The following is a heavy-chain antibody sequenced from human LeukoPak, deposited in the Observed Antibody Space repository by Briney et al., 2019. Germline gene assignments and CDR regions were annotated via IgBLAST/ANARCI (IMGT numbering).Heavy chain of an antibody. CDR1: GFTFSSYW. CDR3: ARDLGYCSSTSCYENWFDP. J-gene: IGHJ5*02. V-gene: IGHV3-7*01. D-gene: IGHD2-2*01. Sequence: GGSLRLSCAASGFTFSSYWVSWVRQAPGKGLEWVANIKQDGSEKYYVDSVKGRFTISRDNAKNSLYLQMNSLRAEDTAVYYCARDLGYCSSTSCYENWFDPWGQGTLVTVSS. CDR2: IKQDGSEK.